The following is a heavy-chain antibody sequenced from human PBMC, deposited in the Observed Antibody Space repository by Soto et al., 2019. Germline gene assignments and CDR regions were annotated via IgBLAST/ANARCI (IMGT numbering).Heavy chain of an antibody. Sequence: SETLSLTCAVYGGSFSGYYWSWIRQPPGKGLEWIGEINHSGSTNYNPSLKSRVTISVDTSKNQFSLKLSSVTAADTAVYYCARGRRWDYYGSGRSFSYYYMDVWGKGTTVTVSS. J-gene: IGHJ6*03. V-gene: IGHV4-34*01. D-gene: IGHD3-10*01. CDR3: ARGRRWDYYGSGRSFSYYYMDV. CDR1: GGSFSGYY. CDR2: INHSGST.